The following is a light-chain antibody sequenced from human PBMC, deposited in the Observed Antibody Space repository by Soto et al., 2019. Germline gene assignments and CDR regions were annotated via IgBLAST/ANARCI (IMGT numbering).Light chain of an antibody. Sequence: DIPMTQSPSSLSAYVGDRVTITCRASQNIRSYLNWYQQKPGKAPKLLIYAASSLQSGVPSRFSGSGSGTDFTLTISSLQPEDFATYYCQQSYDTPYTFGQGTKLEIK. CDR2: AAS. V-gene: IGKV1-39*01. J-gene: IGKJ2*01. CDR1: QNIRSY. CDR3: QQSYDTPYT.